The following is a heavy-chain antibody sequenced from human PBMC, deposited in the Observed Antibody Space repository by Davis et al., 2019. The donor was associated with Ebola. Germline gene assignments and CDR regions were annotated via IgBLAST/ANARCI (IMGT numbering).Heavy chain of an antibody. V-gene: IGHV3-23*01. J-gene: IGHJ4*02. CDR1: GFTFSSYA. Sequence: GESLKISCAASGFTFSSYAMSWVRQAPGKGLEWVSAISGSGGSTYYADSVKGRFTISRDNAKNTVYLEMNSLKAEDTAVYYCARDFDRVREWGQGTLVTVSS. CDR3: ARDFDRVRE. D-gene: IGHD3-22*01. CDR2: ISGSGGST.